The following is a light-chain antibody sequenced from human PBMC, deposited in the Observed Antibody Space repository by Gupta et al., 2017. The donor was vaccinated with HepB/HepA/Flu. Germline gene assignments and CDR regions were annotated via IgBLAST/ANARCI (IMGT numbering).Light chain of an antibody. J-gene: IGKJ5*01. CDR1: QNVLYSNNKDV. V-gene: IGKV4-1*01. CDR3: QQYHDTPIT. CDR2: WAA. Sequence: DIVIIQSAASLSVSLPERTTIHCKSSQNVLYSNNKDVLAGYQQKPGHPPTWLIVWAATRESGVPDRISGSGSGADFTTISSSLPADDEAVYYCQQYHDTPITFGQGTKLEIK.